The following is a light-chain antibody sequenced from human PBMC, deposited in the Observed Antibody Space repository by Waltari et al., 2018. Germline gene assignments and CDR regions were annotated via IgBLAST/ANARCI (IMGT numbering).Light chain of an antibody. CDR2: AAS. CDR3: QQSYSPPPA. J-gene: IGKJ1*01. Sequence: DIQMTQSSSSLSASVGDSITITCRASQSISSSLNWYQQKSGEAPKLLISAASGLQSGVPSRFSGSGSGTDFTLSISSLQPEDFATYYCQQSYSPPPAFGQGTKVEIK. CDR1: QSISSS. V-gene: IGKV1-39*01.